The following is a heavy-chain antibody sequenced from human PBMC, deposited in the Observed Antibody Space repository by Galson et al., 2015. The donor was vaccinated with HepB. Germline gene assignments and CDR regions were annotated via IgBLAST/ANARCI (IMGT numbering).Heavy chain of an antibody. Sequence: SLRLSCAASGFTFSNAWMSWVRQAPGKGLEWVGRIKSKTDGGTTDYAAPVKGRFTISRDDSKNTLYLQMNSLKTEDTAVYYCTTDAGYSGYDHDYWGQGTLVTVSS. CDR1: GFTFSNAW. D-gene: IGHD5-12*01. J-gene: IGHJ4*02. CDR2: IKSKTDGGTT. V-gene: IGHV3-15*01. CDR3: TTDAGYSGYDHDY.